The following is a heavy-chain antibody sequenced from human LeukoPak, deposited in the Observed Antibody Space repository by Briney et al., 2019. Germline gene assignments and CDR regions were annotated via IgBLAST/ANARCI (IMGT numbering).Heavy chain of an antibody. CDR3: ARTYDFGRGPPGDAFDN. CDR1: GFDFGAFG. J-gene: IGHJ3*02. V-gene: IGHV3-48*01. Sequence: GGSLRLSCVVSGFDFGAFGINWVRQAPGKGPEWVSYIDARSGITYYADSVQGRFTISRDNAKESVFLQMNGLRVDDTAVYYCARTYDFGRGPPGDAFDNWGQGTPVIVSS. D-gene: IGHD3-3*01. CDR2: IDARSGIT.